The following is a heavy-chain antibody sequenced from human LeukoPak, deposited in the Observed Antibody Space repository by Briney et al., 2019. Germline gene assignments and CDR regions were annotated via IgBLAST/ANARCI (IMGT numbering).Heavy chain of an antibody. D-gene: IGHD6-19*01. CDR1: GFTFDDYA. V-gene: IGHV3-9*01. CDR3: AKDRQWLVCGGAFDY. Sequence: GGSLRLSCAASGFTFDDYAMHWVRQAPGKGLEWVSGISWNSGSIGYADSVKGRFTISRDNAKNSLYLQMNSLRAEDTALYYCAKDRQWLVCGGAFDYWGQGTLVTVSS. CDR2: ISWNSGSI. J-gene: IGHJ4*02.